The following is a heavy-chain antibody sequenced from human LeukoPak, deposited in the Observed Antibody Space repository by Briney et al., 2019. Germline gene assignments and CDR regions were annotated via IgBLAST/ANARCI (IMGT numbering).Heavy chain of an antibody. D-gene: IGHD2-8*01. CDR3: AKLSSAGVLMVYGGGIDY. CDR1: GFTFSSYA. Sequence: GGSLRLSCAASGFTFSSYAMSWVRQAPGKGLEWGSAISGSGGSTYYAASVKGRFTISRDNSKNTLYLQMNSLRAEDTAVYYCAKLSSAGVLMVYGGGIDYWGQGTLDTVSS. V-gene: IGHV3-23*01. J-gene: IGHJ4*02. CDR2: ISGSGGST.